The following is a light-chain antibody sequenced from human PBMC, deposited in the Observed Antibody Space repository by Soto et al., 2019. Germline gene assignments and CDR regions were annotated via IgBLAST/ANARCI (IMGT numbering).Light chain of an antibody. J-gene: IGLJ1*01. CDR2: DNN. V-gene: IGLV1-40*01. CDR1: SSNIGAGYD. Sequence: QSVLTQPPSVSGTPGQRVTISCTGSSSNIGAGYDVHWYQQLPGTAPKLLIYDNNNRPSGVPGRFSGSKSGTSASLAITGLQAEDEADYYCQSSDSSLRAPHVFGPGTNDTV. CDR3: QSSDSSLRAPHV.